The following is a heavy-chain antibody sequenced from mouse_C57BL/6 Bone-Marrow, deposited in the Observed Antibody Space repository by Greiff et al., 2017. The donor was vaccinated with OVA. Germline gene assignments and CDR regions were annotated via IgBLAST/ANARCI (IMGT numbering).Heavy chain of an antibody. CDR3: ARQGGAGYFDY. CDR2: ISNLAYSI. Sequence: EVMLVESGGGLVQPGGSLKLSCAASGFTFSDYGMAWVRQAPRKGPEWVAFISNLAYSIYYADTVTGRITISRENAKNTLYLEMSSLRSEDTAMYYCARQGGAGYFDYWGQGTTLTVSS. J-gene: IGHJ2*01. V-gene: IGHV5-15*04. CDR1: GFTFSDYG. D-gene: IGHD1-1*02.